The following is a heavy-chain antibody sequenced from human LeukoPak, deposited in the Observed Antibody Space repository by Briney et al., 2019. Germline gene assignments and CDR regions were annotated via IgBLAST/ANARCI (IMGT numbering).Heavy chain of an antibody. J-gene: IGHJ6*03. CDR3: ARDTYYFWSGYYGGGIYYYYMDV. D-gene: IGHD3-3*01. V-gene: IGHV4-4*07. CDR1: GGSISSYY. CDR2: IYTSGST. Sequence: SETLSLTCTASGGSISSYYWSWIRQPAGKGLEWIGRIYTSGSTNYNPSLKRRVTMSVDTSKNQFSLKLSSVTAADTAVYYCARDTYYFWSGYYGGGIYYYYMDVWGKGTTVTVSS.